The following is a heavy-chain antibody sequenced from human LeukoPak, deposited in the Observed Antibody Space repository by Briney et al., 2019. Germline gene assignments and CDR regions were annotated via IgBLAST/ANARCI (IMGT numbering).Heavy chain of an antibody. V-gene: IGHV5-51*01. CDR3: ARHRGMEWPNWFDP. CDR1: GFRFTTYW. D-gene: IGHD3-3*01. J-gene: IGHJ5*02. CDR2: IYPGDSDT. Sequence: GESLKISCKGSGFRFTTYWVAWVRQMPGKGLEWMGIIYPGDSDTRYSPSFQGQVTISADKSISTAYLQWSSLKASDTAMYYCARHRGMEWPNWFDPWGQGTLVTVSS.